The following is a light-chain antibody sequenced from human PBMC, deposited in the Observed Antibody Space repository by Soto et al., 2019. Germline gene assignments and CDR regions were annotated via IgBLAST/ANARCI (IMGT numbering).Light chain of an antibody. CDR3: QVWDVSTVNYV. Sequence: SYELTQPRSMSVAPGQTARITCGGNNIGSKTVHWYQQKAGQAPVLVVYDDSDRPSGIPERFSGSNSGNTATLTISRVEDGDEAEYYCQVWDVSTVNYVFGTGKKVTVL. V-gene: IGLV3-21*02. CDR1: NIGSKT. CDR2: DDS. J-gene: IGLJ1*01.